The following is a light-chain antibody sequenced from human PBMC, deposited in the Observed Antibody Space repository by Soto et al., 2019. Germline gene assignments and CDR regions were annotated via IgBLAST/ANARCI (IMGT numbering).Light chain of an antibody. CDR1: QSVSSN. CDR3: QYDNNWPAWT. CDR2: GAS. J-gene: IGKJ1*01. Sequence: EIVMTQSPATLSVSPGERATLSCRASQSVSSNLAWYQQKPGQAPRLLIYGASTRATGIPARFSGSGSGTEFTLTISSLQSEDFGIYFCQYDNNWPAWTCGQWTKVEIK. V-gene: IGKV3-15*01.